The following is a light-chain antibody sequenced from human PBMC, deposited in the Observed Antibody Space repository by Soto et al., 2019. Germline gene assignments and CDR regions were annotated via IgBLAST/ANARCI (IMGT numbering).Light chain of an antibody. CDR3: QQYGDSPT. V-gene: IGKV3-20*01. CDR1: QSVRSSY. Sequence: EIVLTQSPGTLSLSPGERATLSCRASQSVRSSYLAWYQQKPGQAPRLLIYGASSRATGIPDRFSGSGSGTAFTLTINRLEPDDLAVYYCQQYGDSPTFGGGTKVEIK. CDR2: GAS. J-gene: IGKJ4*01.